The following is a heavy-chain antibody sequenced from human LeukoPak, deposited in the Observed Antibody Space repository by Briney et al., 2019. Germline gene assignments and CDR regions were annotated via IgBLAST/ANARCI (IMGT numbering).Heavy chain of an antibody. V-gene: IGHV3-7*04. CDR2: IRPDGNEI. J-gene: IGHJ4*02. Sequence: PGGSLRLSCAASGFTFSSYWLSWVRQAPGRRLEWLANIRPDGNEIYSLDSVRGRFTISRDNAKNSLYLQMNGLRAEDTAVYFCARARVGFGDLFDSWGQGTLVTVSS. CDR1: GFTFSSYW. CDR3: ARARVGFGDLFDS. D-gene: IGHD4-17*01.